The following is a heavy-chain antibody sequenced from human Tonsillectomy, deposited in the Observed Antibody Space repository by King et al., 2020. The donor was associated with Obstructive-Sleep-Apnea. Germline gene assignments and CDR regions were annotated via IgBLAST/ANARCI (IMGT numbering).Heavy chain of an antibody. J-gene: IGHJ4*02. CDR1: VGSVSSGSYY. CDR3: ASYNVQLAGLDY. D-gene: IGHD1-1*01. V-gene: IGHV4-61*01. Sequence: VQLQESGPGLVKPSETLSLTCTVSVGSVSSGSYYWSWIRLPPGKGLEWIGFIYNSGSTNYNPSLKSRVTISLDTSKNQFSLKLSSVTAADTAVYYCASYNVQLAGLDYWGQGTLVTVSS. CDR2: IYNSGST.